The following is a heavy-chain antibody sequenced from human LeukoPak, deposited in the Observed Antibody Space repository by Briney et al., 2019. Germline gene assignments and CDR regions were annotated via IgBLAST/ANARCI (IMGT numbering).Heavy chain of an antibody. D-gene: IGHD3-3*01. CDR3: ARVGFWSGYHDAFDT. CDR2: IYTSGST. CDR1: GGSISSGSYY. J-gene: IGHJ3*02. V-gene: IGHV4-61*02. Sequence: SETLSLTCTVSGGSISSGSYYWSWIRQPAGKGLEWIGRIYTSGSTNYNPSLKSRVTISVDTSKNQFSLKLSSVTAADTAVYYCARVGFWSGYHDAFDTWGQGTMVTVSS.